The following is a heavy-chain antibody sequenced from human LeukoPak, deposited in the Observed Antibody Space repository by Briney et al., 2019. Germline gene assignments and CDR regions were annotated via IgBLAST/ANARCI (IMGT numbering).Heavy chain of an antibody. J-gene: IGHJ5*02. CDR1: GGSISSYY. Sequence: SETLSLTCTVSGGSISSYYWSWIRQPPGKGQEWIGYIYYSGSTNYNPSLKSRVTISVDTSKNQFSLKLSSVTAADTAVYYCASTYLGLGEPPNWFDPWGQGTLVTVSS. D-gene: IGHD3-10*01. V-gene: IGHV4-59*08. CDR3: ASTYLGLGEPPNWFDP. CDR2: IYYSGST.